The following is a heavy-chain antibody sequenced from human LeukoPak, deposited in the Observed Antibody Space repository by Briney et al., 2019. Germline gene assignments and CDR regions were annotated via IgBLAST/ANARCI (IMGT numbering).Heavy chain of an antibody. V-gene: IGHV3-23*01. J-gene: IGHJ3*02. D-gene: IGHD2-15*01. CDR1: GFTFSSYA. Sequence: PGGSLRLSCAASGFTFSSYAMSWVRQAPGKGLEWVSAISGRGGSTYYADSVKGRFTISRDNSKNTLYLQMNSLRAEDTAVYYCAKPPSYCSGGSCYSLAFDIWGQGTMVTASS. CDR3: AKPPSYCSGGSCYSLAFDI. CDR2: ISGRGGST.